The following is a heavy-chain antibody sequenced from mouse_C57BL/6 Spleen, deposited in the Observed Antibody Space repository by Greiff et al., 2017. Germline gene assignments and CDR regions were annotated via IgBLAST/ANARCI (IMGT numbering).Heavy chain of an antibody. Sequence: DVKLQESGAELVKPGASVKLSCTASGFNIKDYYMYWVKQRTEQGLEWIGRIDPEDGETKYAPKFQGKATITADTSSNTAYLQLSSLTSEDTAVYYCALDSSGPYAMDYWGQGTSVTVSS. CDR3: ALDSSGPYAMDY. J-gene: IGHJ4*01. CDR1: GFNIKDYY. CDR2: IDPEDGET. D-gene: IGHD3-2*02. V-gene: IGHV14-2*01.